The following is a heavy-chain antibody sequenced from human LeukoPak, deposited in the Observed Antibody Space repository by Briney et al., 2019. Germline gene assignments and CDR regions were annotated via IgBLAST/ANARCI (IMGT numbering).Heavy chain of an antibody. CDR1: GGSISSGDYY. Sequence: SQTLSLTCTVSGGSISSGDYYWSWLRQPPGTGLEWIGYIYYSGSTHYNPSLKSRVTISVDTSKNQFSLKLSSVTAADTAVYYCARGPLLGAFDIWGQGTMVTVSS. CDR3: ARGPLLGAFDI. D-gene: IGHD3-16*01. V-gene: IGHV4-30-4*08. J-gene: IGHJ3*02. CDR2: IYYSGST.